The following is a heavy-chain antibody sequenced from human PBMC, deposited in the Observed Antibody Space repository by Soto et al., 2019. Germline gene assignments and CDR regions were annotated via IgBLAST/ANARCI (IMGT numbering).Heavy chain of an antibody. CDR2: IKTNTDGGTT. J-gene: IGHJ4*02. D-gene: IGHD1-1*01. CDR3: TTLERDKSYSKY. V-gene: IGHV3-15*07. Sequence: EVQLVESGGGLVKPGGSLRLSCAASGFTFPNAWMNWVRQAPGKGLEWVGRIKTNTDGGTTDYAAPVKGRFTISRDDSINTLYLQMNSLKTEDTAVYYCTTLERDKSYSKYWGQGTLVPVSS. CDR1: GFTFPNAW.